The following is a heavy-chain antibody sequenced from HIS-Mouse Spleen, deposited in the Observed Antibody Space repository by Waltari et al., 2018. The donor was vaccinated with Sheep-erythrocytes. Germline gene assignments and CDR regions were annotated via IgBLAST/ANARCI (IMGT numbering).Heavy chain of an antibody. V-gene: IGHV1-8*01. Sequence: QVQLVQSGAEVKKPGASVKVSCKASGYTFTSSDFNWVRQDTGQGLEWMGWMNPNSRNTGYAQKFQGRVTMTRNTSISTAYMELGSLRSEDTAVYYCARGHYSGYDFDYWGQGTLVTVSS. D-gene: IGHD5-12*01. CDR1: GYTFTSSD. J-gene: IGHJ4*02. CDR2: MNPNSRNT. CDR3: ARGHYSGYDFDY.